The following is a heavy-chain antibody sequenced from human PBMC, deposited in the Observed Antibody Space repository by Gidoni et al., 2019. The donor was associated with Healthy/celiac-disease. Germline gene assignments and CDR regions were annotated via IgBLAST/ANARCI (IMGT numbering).Heavy chain of an antibody. J-gene: IGHJ4*02. Sequence: EVQLVESGGGLVKPGGSLRLSCAASGFTFSSYSMNWVRQAPGKGLEWVSSISSSSSYIYSADSVKGRFTISRDNAKNSLYLQMNSLRAEDTAVYYCARDKLTLAYCVDYWGQGTLVTVSS. CDR1: GFTFSSYS. CDR3: ARDKLTLAYCVDY. V-gene: IGHV3-21*01. D-gene: IGHD2-21*01. CDR2: ISSSSSYI.